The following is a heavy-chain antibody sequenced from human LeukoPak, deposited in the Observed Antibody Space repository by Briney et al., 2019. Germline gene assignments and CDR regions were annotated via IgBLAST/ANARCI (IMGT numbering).Heavy chain of an antibody. CDR2: IYSGGST. Sequence: GGSLRLSCAASGFTVSSNYMSWVRQAPGKGLEWVSVIYSGGSTYYADSVKGRFTISRDNSKNTLYLQMNSLRAEDTAVYYCARGRYCSSTSCRYFDYWGQGTLVTASS. D-gene: IGHD2-2*01. J-gene: IGHJ4*02. CDR3: ARGRYCSSTSCRYFDY. CDR1: GFTVSSNY. V-gene: IGHV3-66*01.